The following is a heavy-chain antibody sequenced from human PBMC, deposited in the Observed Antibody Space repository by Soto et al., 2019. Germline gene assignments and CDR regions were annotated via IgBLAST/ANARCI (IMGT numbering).Heavy chain of an antibody. J-gene: IGHJ3*02. Sequence: PGAPLRLSCAASGLTFSSYAMLWVRQAPGKGLEWVAVISYDGSNKYYADSVKGRFTISRDNSKNTLYLQMNSLRAEDTAVYYCARVSDSDAFDIWGQGTMVTVSS. CDR3: ARVSDSDAFDI. CDR2: ISYDGSNK. V-gene: IGHV3-30-3*01. CDR1: GLTFSSYA.